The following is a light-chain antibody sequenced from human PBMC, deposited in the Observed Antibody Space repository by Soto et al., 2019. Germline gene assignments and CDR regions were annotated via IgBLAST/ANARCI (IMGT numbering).Light chain of an antibody. CDR2: RNN. CDR3: AAWDDSLV. CDR1: SSNIGSNT. J-gene: IGLJ2*01. Sequence: QSVLTQPPSASGTPGQRVIISCSGSSSNIGSNTVSWYQQFPGTAPKLLIYRNNQRPSGVPDRFSGSKSGTSASLAISGLQSEDEADYYCAAWDDSLVFGGGTKVTVL. V-gene: IGLV1-44*01.